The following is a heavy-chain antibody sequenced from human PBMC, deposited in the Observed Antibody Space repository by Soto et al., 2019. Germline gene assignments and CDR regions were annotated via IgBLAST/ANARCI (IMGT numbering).Heavy chain of an antibody. V-gene: IGHV1-69*01. CDR1: GGTFSSYA. D-gene: IGHD5-12*01. J-gene: IGHJ5*02. CDR3: ARVGPHSLVATMVCWFDP. CDR2: IIPIFGTA. Sequence: QVQLVQSGAEVKKPGSSVKVSCKASGGTFSSYAISWVRQAPGQGLEWMGGIIPIFGTANYAQKFQGRVTITADESTSTAYMELSSLRSEDTAVYYGARVGPHSLVATMVCWFDPWGQGTLVTVSS.